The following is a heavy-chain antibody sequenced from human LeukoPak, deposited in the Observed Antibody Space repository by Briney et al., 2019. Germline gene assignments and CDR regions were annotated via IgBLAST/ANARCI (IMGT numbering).Heavy chain of an antibody. Sequence: SETLSLTCTVSGGSISSGTYHWSWFRQPAGKGLEWIGRIYTSGGTNYSPSLNSRVTISVDASRNQFSLKLRSVTAADTAVYYCARDLKMGYSSGRYSWGTGSSNDYWGQGTLVTVSS. CDR1: GGSISSGTYH. V-gene: IGHV4-61*02. CDR2: IYTSGGT. J-gene: IGHJ4*02. CDR3: ARDLKMGYSSGRYSWGTGSSNDY. D-gene: IGHD6-19*01.